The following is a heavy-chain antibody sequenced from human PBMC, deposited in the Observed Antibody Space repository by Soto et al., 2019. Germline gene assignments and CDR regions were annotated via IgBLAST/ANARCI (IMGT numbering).Heavy chain of an antibody. V-gene: IGHV4-39*01. Sequence: SGTLSLTCTVSSDSVSSSSYTWGWIRQPPGKGPEWIGNIYYSGSTYYNPSLKSRVAISVDTSKNQFSLKLSSVTAADTALYYCARSNSGYYKWFDPWGQGTLVTVSS. J-gene: IGHJ5*02. CDR3: ARSNSGYYKWFDP. D-gene: IGHD3-3*01. CDR1: SDSVSSSSYT. CDR2: IYYSGST.